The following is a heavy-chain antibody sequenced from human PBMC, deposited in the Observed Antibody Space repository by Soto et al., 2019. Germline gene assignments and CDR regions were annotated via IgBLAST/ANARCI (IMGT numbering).Heavy chain of an antibody. CDR3: ARDGGTEYYGMDV. Sequence: GGSLRLSCAASGFSFSIYEMDWVRQAPGMGLEWISYITSSGKTTYYADSVKGRFTISRDNAKNSLFLQMNSLRAEDTAVYYCARDGGTEYYGMDVWGPGTTVTVYS. V-gene: IGHV3-48*03. CDR2: ITSSGKTT. D-gene: IGHD3-16*01. CDR1: GFSFSIYE. J-gene: IGHJ6*02.